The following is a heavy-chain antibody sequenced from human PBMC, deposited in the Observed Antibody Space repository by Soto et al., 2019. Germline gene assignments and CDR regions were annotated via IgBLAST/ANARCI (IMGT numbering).Heavy chain of an antibody. V-gene: IGHV3-48*01. CDR3: ARVLFRRVPDY. CDR1: GFTFSSYS. D-gene: IGHD2-21*01. CDR2: ISSSSSTI. J-gene: IGHJ4*02. Sequence: EVQLVESGGGLVQPGGSLRLSCAASGFTFSSYSMNWVRQAPGKGLEWVSYISSSSSTIYYAGSVKGRFTISRDNAKNSLYLQMNILRAEDTAVYYCARVLFRRVPDYWGQGTLVTVSS.